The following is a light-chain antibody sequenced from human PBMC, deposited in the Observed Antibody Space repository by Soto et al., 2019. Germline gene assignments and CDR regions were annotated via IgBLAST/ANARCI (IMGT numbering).Light chain of an antibody. V-gene: IGKV3-15*01. Sequence: EIVMTQSPATLSVSPGERATLSCRASQSVSSNLAWYQQRPGQAPRLLIYGASTRATGIPARFSGSGSGTDFTLTISSLQSEDFALYYCQQYNNWPPWTFGQGTRVETK. CDR2: GAS. CDR3: QQYNNWPPWT. J-gene: IGKJ1*01. CDR1: QSVSSN.